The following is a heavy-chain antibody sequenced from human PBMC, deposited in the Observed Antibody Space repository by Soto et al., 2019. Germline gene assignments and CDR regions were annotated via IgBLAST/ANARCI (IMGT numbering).Heavy chain of an antibody. CDR1: GDFLTTYY. V-gene: IGHV4-59*01. CDR3: ARSPQYSSGWNGGFDY. D-gene: IGHD6-19*01. J-gene: IGHJ4*02. Sequence: SETLSLTCDVSGDFLTTYYWNWIRQSPGRGLEWIGYIFYGGHTNYNPSLRGRATISVDTSKNQFSLKLSSVTAADTAVYYCARSPQYSSGWNGGFDYWGQGTLVTVSS. CDR2: IFYGGHT.